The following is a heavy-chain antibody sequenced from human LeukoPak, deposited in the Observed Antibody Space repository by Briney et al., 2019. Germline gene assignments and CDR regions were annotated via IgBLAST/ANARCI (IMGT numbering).Heavy chain of an antibody. J-gene: IGHJ4*02. V-gene: IGHV3-11*04. D-gene: IGHD2-15*01. CDR3: ARSVVAATETFDY. CDR2: VSSSGSTI. CDR1: GFTFSYFY. Sequence: GGSLRLSCAASGFTFSYFYMSWIRQAPGKGLEWVSYVSSSGSTIFYADSVKGRFTISRDNAKNSLYLQMNSLRAEDTAVYYCARSVVAATETFDYWGQGTLVTVSS.